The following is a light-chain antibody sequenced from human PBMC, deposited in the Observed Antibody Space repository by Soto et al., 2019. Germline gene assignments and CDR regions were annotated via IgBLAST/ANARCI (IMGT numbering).Light chain of an antibody. CDR2: VNS. CDR3: QSYDSSLSAWV. V-gene: IGLV1-40*01. J-gene: IGLJ3*02. Sequence: QSVLTQPPSVSGAPGQRVTISCTGNSSNIGAGYDVHWYQQLPGTAPKLLIYVNSDRPSGVPDRLSGSKSGTSASLAITGLQAEDEADYYCQSYDSSLSAWVFGGGTQLTVL. CDR1: SSNIGAGYD.